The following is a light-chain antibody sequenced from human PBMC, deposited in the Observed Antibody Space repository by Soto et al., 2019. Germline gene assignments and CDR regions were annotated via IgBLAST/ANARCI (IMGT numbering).Light chain of an antibody. CDR1: QSVSSNY. J-gene: IGKJ1*01. V-gene: IGKV3-20*01. Sequence: EIVLTQSPGTVSLSPGERATLSCRASQSVSSNYLAWYQQKPGQAPRLLIYGASSRATGIPDRFSGSGSGTDFTLTISRLKPEDFAVYYCQQYGGLPRTFGQGTKVEIK. CDR2: GAS. CDR3: QQYGGLPRT.